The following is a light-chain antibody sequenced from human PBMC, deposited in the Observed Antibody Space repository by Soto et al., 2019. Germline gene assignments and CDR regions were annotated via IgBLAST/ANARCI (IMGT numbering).Light chain of an antibody. Sequence: QSVLAQPPSASGTPGQRVTISCSGSSSNIGSNTVNWYQHLPGTAPKLLIYSHNQRPSGVLDRFSGSKSGTSASLAISGLQSEDEADYYCAVWDGSLSGWVLGGGTKVTVL. V-gene: IGLV1-44*01. CDR3: AVWDGSLSGWV. J-gene: IGLJ3*02. CDR1: SSNIGSNT. CDR2: SHN.